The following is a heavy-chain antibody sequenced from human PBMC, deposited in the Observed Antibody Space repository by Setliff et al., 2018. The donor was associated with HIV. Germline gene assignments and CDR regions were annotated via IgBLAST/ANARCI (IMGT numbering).Heavy chain of an antibody. J-gene: IGHJ4*02. CDR3: ARDVAVAATEF. CDR2: LSGSGGST. Sequence: GGSLRLSCAASELTFSNYAMTWVRQAPGKGLEWVSSLSGSGGSTYYADSVKGRFTISRDNSKNTLYLRMNSLRAEDTAVYYCARDVAVAATEFWGRGIQVTVSS. D-gene: IGHD6-19*01. CDR1: ELTFSNYA. V-gene: IGHV3-23*01.